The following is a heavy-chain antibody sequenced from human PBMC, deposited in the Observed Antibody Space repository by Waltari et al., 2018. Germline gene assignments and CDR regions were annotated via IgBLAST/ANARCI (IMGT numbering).Heavy chain of an antibody. Sequence: QVQLQESGPGLVKPSQTLSLTCTVSGGSISSGGSYCGWIRQHPGKGLEWIGYIYYSGSTYYNPSLKSRVTISVDTSKNQFSLKLSSVTAADTAVYYCASASRNYFDYWGQGTLVTVSS. CDR2: IYYSGST. CDR1: GGSISSGGSY. V-gene: IGHV4-31*03. D-gene: IGHD2-2*01. CDR3: ASASRNYFDY. J-gene: IGHJ4*02.